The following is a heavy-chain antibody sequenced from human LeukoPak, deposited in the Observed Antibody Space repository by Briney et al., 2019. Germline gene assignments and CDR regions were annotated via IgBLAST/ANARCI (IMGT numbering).Heavy chain of an antibody. J-gene: IGHJ3*02. CDR2: TYYRSKWYN. CDR3: ARAEPTSVFVI. Sequence: SQTLSLTCAISGDSVSSNSAAWNWIRLSPSRGLEWLGRTYYRSKWYNDYAATVKSRITINPDTSKNQLSLQLNSVTPEDTAVYYCARAEPTSVFVIWGQGTMVTVSS. CDR1: GDSVSSNSAA. V-gene: IGHV6-1*01. D-gene: IGHD1-26*01.